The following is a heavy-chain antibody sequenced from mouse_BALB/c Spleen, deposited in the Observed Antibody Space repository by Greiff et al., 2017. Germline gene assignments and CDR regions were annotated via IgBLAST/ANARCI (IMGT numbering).Heavy chain of an antibody. V-gene: IGHV8-12*01. CDR3: ARGYDYDRGVWFAY. CDR1: GFSLSTSGMG. Sequence: QVTLKVSGPGILQPSQTLSLTCSFSGFSLSTSGMGVSWIRQPSGKGLEWLAHIYWDDDKRYNPSLKSRLTISKDTSSNQVFLKITSVDTADTATYYCARGYDYDRGVWFAYWGQGTLVTVSA. CDR2: IYWDDDK. D-gene: IGHD2-4*01. J-gene: IGHJ3*01.